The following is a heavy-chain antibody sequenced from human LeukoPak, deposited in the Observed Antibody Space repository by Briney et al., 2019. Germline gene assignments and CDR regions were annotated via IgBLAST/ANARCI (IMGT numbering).Heavy chain of an antibody. CDR1: GFTFSRYW. D-gene: IGHD3-22*01. J-gene: IGHJ4*02. Sequence: GGSLRLSCAASGFTFSRYWMHWVRQAPGKGLVWVSRINSDGSSTSYAGSVKGRFTISRDNAKNTLYLQMNSLRGEDTAVYYCARDGWGDSSGYYYSWGQGTQVTVSS. V-gene: IGHV3-74*01. CDR3: ARDGWGDSSGYYYS. CDR2: INSDGSST.